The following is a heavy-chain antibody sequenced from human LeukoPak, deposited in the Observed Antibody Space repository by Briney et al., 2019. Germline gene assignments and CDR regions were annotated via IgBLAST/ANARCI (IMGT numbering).Heavy chain of an antibody. Sequence: ASVKVSCKASGYTFTSYGISWVRQAPGQGLEWMGWISPYSGDTNYAQKLQGRVTMTTDTSTSTAYMELSSLRSEDTAVYYCARDSSTQVAQQLVESWFDPWGQGTLVTVSS. CDR1: GYTFTSYG. J-gene: IGHJ5*01. D-gene: IGHD6-13*01. CDR3: ARDSSTQVAQQLVESWFDP. CDR2: ISPYSGDT. V-gene: IGHV1-18*01.